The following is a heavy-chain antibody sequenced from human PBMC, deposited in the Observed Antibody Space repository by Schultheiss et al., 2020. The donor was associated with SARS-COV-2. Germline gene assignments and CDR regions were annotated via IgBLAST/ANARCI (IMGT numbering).Heavy chain of an antibody. CDR2: MYNTGRT. D-gene: IGHD6-13*01. CDR1: GGSISSADNH. J-gene: IGHJ4*02. CDR3: ARHKRSGSIFDS. V-gene: IGHV4-61*08. Sequence: SQTLSLTCAVSGGSISSADNHWTWIRQPPGKGLEWIGNMYNTGRTNYNPSLKSRVTISVDTSKNQFSLKLSSVTAADTAIYYCARHKRSGSIFDSWGQGTLVTVSS.